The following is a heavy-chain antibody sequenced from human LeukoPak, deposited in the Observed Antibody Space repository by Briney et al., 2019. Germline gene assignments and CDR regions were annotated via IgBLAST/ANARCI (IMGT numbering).Heavy chain of an antibody. V-gene: IGHV4-59*01. CDR1: GGSISSYY. J-gene: IGHJ4*02. Sequence: SETLSLTCTVSGGSISSYYWSWIRQPPGKGLEWIGYIYYSGSTNYNPSLKSRVTISVDTSKNQFSLKLSSVTAADTAVYYCAGVTGYDELDYWGQGTLVTVSS. CDR2: IYYSGST. D-gene: IGHD5-12*01. CDR3: AGVTGYDELDY.